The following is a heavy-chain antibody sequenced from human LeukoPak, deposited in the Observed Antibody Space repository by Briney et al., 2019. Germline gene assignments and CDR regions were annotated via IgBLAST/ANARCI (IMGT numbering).Heavy chain of an antibody. CDR2: IYTSGST. CDR3: ASPRPYSSGWYYFDY. CDR1: GGSISSGKYY. Sequence: PSETLSLTCTVSGGSISSGKYYWSWIRQPAGKGLEWIGRIYTSGSTNYNPSLKSRVTISVDTSKNQFSLKLSSVTAADTAVYYCASPRPYSSGWYYFDYWGQGTLVTVSS. D-gene: IGHD6-19*01. J-gene: IGHJ4*02. V-gene: IGHV4-61*02.